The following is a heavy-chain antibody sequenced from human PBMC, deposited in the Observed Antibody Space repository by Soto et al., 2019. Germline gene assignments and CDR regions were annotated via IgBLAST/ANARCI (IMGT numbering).Heavy chain of an antibody. J-gene: IGHJ6*03. V-gene: IGHV1-2*04. CDR1: GYTFTGYY. CDR3: ARDGCSGGSCSPNYSYYYYMDV. D-gene: IGHD2-15*01. Sequence: ASVKVSCKASGYTFTGYYMHWVRQAPGQGLEWMGWINPNSGGTNYAQKFQGWVTMTRDTSISTAYMELSRLRSDDTAVYYCARDGCSGGSCSPNYSYYYYMDVWGKGTTVTVSS. CDR2: INPNSGGT.